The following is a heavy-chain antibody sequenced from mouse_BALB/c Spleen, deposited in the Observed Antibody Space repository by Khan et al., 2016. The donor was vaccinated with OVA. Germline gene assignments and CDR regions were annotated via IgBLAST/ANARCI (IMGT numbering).Heavy chain of an antibody. D-gene: IGHD1-1*01. J-gene: IGHJ3*01. CDR3: ARGGYGSFGF. CDR1: GYIFTNYM. CDR2: INPSNDYS. Sequence: QVQLQQPGAELARPGASVKMSCKASGYIFTNYMMHWVKQRPGQGLEWIGDINPSNDYSNYNQNFKDKATLTAEKSSSTAYMQLSSLTSEDSAVYYGARGGYGSFGFWGQGTLVTVSA. V-gene: IGHV1-4*01.